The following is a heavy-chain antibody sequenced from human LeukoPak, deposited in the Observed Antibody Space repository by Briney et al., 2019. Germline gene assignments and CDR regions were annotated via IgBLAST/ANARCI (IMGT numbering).Heavy chain of an antibody. D-gene: IGHD5-12*01. CDR2: ISYDGSNK. J-gene: IGHJ6*02. CDR3: AKDREWLLLYYYYGMDV. Sequence: GGSLRLSCAASGLTFSSYGMHWVRQAPGKGLEWVAVISYDGSNKYYADSVKGRFTISRDNSKNTLYLQMNSLRAEDTAVYYCAKDREWLLLYYYYGMDVWGQGTTVTVSS. V-gene: IGHV3-30*18. CDR1: GLTFSSYG.